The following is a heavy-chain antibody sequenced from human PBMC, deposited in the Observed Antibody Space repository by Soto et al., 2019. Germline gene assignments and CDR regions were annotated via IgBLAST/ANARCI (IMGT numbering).Heavy chain of an antibody. V-gene: IGHV5-10-1*01. J-gene: IGHJ5*02. CDR1: GYSFTSYW. D-gene: IGHD2-15*01. CDR2: IDPSDSYT. CDR3: ARSYCSGGSCFLGGWFDP. Sequence: PGESLKISCKGSGYSFTSYWINWVRQMPGKGLEWMGRIDPSDSYTNYSPSFQGHVTISADKSISTAYLQWSSLKASDTAMYYCARSYCSGGSCFLGGWFDPWGQGTLVTVSS.